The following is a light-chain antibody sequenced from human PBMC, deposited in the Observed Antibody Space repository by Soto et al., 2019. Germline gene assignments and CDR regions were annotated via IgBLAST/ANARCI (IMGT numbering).Light chain of an antibody. CDR2: EGS. CDR3: CSYAGSSSVV. V-gene: IGLV2-23*01. Sequence: QSVLTQPASVSGSPGQSITISCTGTSSDVGSYNLVSWYQQHPGKAPKLMIYEGSKWPSGVSNRFSGSKSGNTASLTISGLQPEDEADYYCCSYAGSSSVVFGGGTKLTVL. CDR1: SSDVGSYNL. J-gene: IGLJ2*01.